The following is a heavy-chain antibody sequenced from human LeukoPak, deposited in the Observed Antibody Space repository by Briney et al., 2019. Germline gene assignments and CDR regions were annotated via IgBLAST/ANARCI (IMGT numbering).Heavy chain of an antibody. D-gene: IGHD5-18*01. Sequence: ASVKVSCKVSGYTLTELSMHWVRQAPGKGLEWMGGFDPEDGETIYAQKFQGRVTMTEDTSTDTAYMELRSLRSDDTAVYYCARGGYSYGHYFDYWGQGTLVTVSS. CDR3: ARGGYSYGHYFDY. CDR1: GYTLTELS. V-gene: IGHV1-24*01. J-gene: IGHJ4*02. CDR2: FDPEDGET.